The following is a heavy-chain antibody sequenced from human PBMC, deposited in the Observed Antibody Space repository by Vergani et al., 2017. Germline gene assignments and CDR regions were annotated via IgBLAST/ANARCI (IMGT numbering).Heavy chain of an antibody. Sequence: QVQLQESGPGLLKPSQTLSLTCSVAGDSISSGNYYWNWIRQPAGKGLEWMGRIYSSVSTSYNPSIKSRITMSLDTSKNQFSLSLSSVTAAYTAVYYCARGTFLHAFDNWGQGKVVTVSS. D-gene: IGHD1-26*01. J-gene: IGHJ3*02. V-gene: IGHV4-61*02. CDR1: GDSISSGNYY. CDR2: IYSSVST. CDR3: ARGTFLHAFDN.